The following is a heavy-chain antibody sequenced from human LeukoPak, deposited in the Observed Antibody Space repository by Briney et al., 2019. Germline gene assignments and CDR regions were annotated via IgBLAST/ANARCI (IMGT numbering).Heavy chain of an antibody. J-gene: IGHJ4*02. V-gene: IGHV4-39*07. CDR3: ASRARYNLIAAAGPFDY. D-gene: IGHD6-13*01. Sequence: SETRSLTGPVSGASISSIGYYWGGIRQPPGKGRGGLGGIYYSGSTYYNPSLKSRVTISVDTSKNQFSLKLSSVTAADTAVYYCASRARYNLIAAAGPFDYWGQGTLVTVSS. CDR1: GASISSIGYY. CDR2: IYYSGST.